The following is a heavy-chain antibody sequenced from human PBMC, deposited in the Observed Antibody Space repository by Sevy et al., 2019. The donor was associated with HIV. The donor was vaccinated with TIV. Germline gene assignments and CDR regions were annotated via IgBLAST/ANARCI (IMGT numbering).Heavy chain of an antibody. J-gene: IGHJ5*02. Sequence: GGSLRLSCAASGFTFNTYAMNWVRQAPGKGLEWVSYISTRSNIIFYGDSVRGRFTISRDNAKNSPTLQMDSLRDEDTAVYYCARGEGSSGQKPPNWFDPWGQGTLVTVSS. V-gene: IGHV3-48*02. CDR2: ISTRSNII. D-gene: IGHD6-25*01. CDR1: GFTFNTYA. CDR3: ARGEGSSGQKPPNWFDP.